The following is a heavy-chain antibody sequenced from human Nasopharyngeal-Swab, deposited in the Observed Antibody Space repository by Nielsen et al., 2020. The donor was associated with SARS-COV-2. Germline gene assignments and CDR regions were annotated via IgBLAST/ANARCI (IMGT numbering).Heavy chain of an antibody. Sequence: APAQDSCKASGYTFTSYYMHWVRQAPGQGLEWMGIINPSGGSTSYAQKFQGRVTMTRDTSTSTVYMELSSLRSEDTAVYYCARRYSSSSTYFQHWGQGTLVTVSS. D-gene: IGHD6-6*01. V-gene: IGHV1-46*01. CDR2: INPSGGST. CDR1: GYTFTSYY. J-gene: IGHJ1*01. CDR3: ARRYSSSSTYFQH.